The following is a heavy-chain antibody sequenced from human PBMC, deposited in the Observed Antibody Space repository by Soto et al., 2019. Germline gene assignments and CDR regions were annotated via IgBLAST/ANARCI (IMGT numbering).Heavy chain of an antibody. Sequence: QVQLVESGGGVVQPGRSLRLSCAASGFTFSSYGMHWVRQAPGKGLEWVAVIWYDGSNKYYADSVKGRFTISRDNSKNTLYLQMNSLRAEDTAVYYCARDGRYYDSSGYRSYDAFDIWGQGTMVTVSS. CDR1: GFTFSSYG. CDR3: ARDGRYYDSSGYRSYDAFDI. J-gene: IGHJ3*02. CDR2: IWYDGSNK. V-gene: IGHV3-33*01. D-gene: IGHD3-22*01.